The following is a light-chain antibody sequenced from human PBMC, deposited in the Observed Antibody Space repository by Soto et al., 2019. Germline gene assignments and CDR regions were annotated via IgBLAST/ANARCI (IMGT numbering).Light chain of an antibody. Sequence: EIVLTQSPGTLSLSPGERATLSCRASRSVSNNYVAWYQRKPGQAPRLLIYGASSRATDIPRRFSGSGSGTDVTLPMTRLEPDDFAVYYCQQYGSSPPTFGQGTKVESK. J-gene: IGKJ1*01. CDR3: QQYGSSPPT. CDR1: RSVSNNY. CDR2: GAS. V-gene: IGKV3-20*01.